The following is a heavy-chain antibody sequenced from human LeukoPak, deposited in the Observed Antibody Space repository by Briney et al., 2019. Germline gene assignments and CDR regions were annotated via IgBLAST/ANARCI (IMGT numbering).Heavy chain of an antibody. D-gene: IGHD3-10*01. Sequence: PGGSLRLSCAASGFTFDDYAMHWVRQAPGKGLEWVSGISWSSGGVAYADSVKGRFTISRDNARNSLYLQMSSLRAEDTALYYCAKVYGSGNSYAPFDYWGQGTLVTVS. CDR2: ISWSSGGV. J-gene: IGHJ4*02. V-gene: IGHV3-9*01. CDR1: GFTFDDYA. CDR3: AKVYGSGNSYAPFDY.